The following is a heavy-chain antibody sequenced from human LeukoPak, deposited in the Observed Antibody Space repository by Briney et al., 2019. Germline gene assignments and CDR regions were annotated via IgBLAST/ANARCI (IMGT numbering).Heavy chain of an antibody. D-gene: IGHD3-3*01. CDR3: ASGVFPRGFWSGYEGYYYGMDV. CDR1: GYTFTSYY. V-gene: IGHV1-18*04. Sequence: ASVKVSCKASGYTFTSYYMHWVRQAPGQGLEWMGWISAYNGNTNYAQKLQGRVTMTTDTSTSTAYMELRSLRSDDTAVYYCASGVFPRGFWSGYEGYYYGMDVWGQGTTVTVSS. CDR2: ISAYNGNT. J-gene: IGHJ6*02.